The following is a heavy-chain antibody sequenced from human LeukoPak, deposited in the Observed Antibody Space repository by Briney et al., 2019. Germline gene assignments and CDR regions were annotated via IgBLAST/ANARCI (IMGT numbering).Heavy chain of an antibody. CDR2: IYYSEST. Sequence: PSQTLSLTCTVAGGSIRSGDYNWSWIRQSPGKGLEWIGYIYYSESTYYNPSLKSRITISVDTSKNQFSLKLSSVTTADTAIYYCARENIGILTPWGQGTQVTVSS. CDR1: GGSIRSGDYN. CDR3: ARENIGILTP. J-gene: IGHJ5*02. D-gene: IGHD2/OR15-2a*01. V-gene: IGHV4-30-4*01.